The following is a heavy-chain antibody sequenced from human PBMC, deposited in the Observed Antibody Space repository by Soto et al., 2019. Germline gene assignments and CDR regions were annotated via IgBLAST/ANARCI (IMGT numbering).Heavy chain of an antibody. CDR2: INPNDGST. CDR3: ARDQSSSIDS. CDR1: GYIFINYY. J-gene: IGHJ4*02. V-gene: IGHV1-46*01. D-gene: IGHD6-6*01. Sequence: ASVKVSCKASGYIFINYYIHWVRQAPGQGLEWMGIINPNDGSTNYSQNFQGRVTITRDTSANTAYMDLSSLRSEDTAVYYCARDQSSSIDSWGQGTLVTVSS.